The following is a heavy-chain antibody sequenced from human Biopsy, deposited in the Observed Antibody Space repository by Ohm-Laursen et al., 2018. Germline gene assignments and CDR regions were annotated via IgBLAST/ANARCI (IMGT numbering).Heavy chain of an antibody. CDR1: GYSFSTYD. CDR3: ARGYSRRVSIFEASIYWFDT. V-gene: IGHV1-8*01. D-gene: IGHD6-6*01. CDR2: MIPSSGKT. J-gene: IGHJ5*02. Sequence: SVKVSCKASGYSFSTYDVNWVRQARGQGLEWMGWMIPSSGKTGYAQRFQGRVTLTMNTSISTAYMELSGPRSEDTAVYFCARGYSRRVSIFEASIYWFDTWGQGTLVTVSS.